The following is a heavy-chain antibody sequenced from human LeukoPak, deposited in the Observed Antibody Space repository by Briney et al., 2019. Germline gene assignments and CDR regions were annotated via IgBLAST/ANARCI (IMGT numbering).Heavy chain of an antibody. CDR2: IKQGGSEK. J-gene: IGHJ4*02. Sequence: PGGSLRLSCVASGFAFSSHWMTWVRQAPAKGLEWVANIKQGGSEKHYVDSVKGRFTISRDDAKNSLYLQMSTLRAEDTAMYYCAREGQGYGGKDYWGQGTRVTVSS. CDR3: AREGQGYGGKDY. CDR1: GFAFSSHW. D-gene: IGHD4-23*01. V-gene: IGHV3-7*05.